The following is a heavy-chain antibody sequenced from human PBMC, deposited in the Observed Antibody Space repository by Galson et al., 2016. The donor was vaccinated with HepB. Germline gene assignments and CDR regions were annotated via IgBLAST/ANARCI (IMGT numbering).Heavy chain of an antibody. Sequence: SVKVSCKASGYTFTSYGISWVRQAPGQGLEWLGWISVYNGNTDYAQKLQGRVTMTADTSTNTAYMELRSLRSDDTAVYYCARDGAKPYQQLSTYYYYGMDVWGQGTTVTVSS. CDR3: ARDGAKPYQQLSTYYYYGMDV. CDR1: GYTFTSYG. J-gene: IGHJ6*02. D-gene: IGHD2-2*01. CDR2: ISVYNGNT. V-gene: IGHV1-18*01.